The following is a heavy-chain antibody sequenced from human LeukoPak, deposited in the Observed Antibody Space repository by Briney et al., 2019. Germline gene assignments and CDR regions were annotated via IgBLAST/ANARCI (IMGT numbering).Heavy chain of an antibody. CDR1: GYTFTGYY. Sequence: ASVKVSCKASGYTFTGYYMHWVRQAPGQGLEWMGGIIPIFGTANYAQKFQGRVTITADESTSTAYMELSSLRSEDTAVYYCARGTEGNKWELLSDYYYMDVWGKGTTVTVSS. CDR3: ARGTEGNKWELLSDYYYMDV. J-gene: IGHJ6*03. V-gene: IGHV1-69*13. D-gene: IGHD1-26*01. CDR2: IIPIFGTA.